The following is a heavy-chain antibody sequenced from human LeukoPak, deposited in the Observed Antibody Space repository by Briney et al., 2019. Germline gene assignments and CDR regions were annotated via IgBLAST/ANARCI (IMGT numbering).Heavy chain of an antibody. D-gene: IGHD2-2*01. J-gene: IGHJ1*01. CDR2: ISSSSSYI. V-gene: IGHV3-21*01. CDR1: GFTFSSYS. Sequence: GGSLRLSCAASGFTFSSYSMNWVRQAPGKGLEWVSSISSSSSYIYYADSVKGRFTISRDNAKNSLYLQMNSLRAEDTAVYYCARVLQGYRSSTSCGANGYFQHWGQGTLVTVSS. CDR3: ARVLQGYRSSTSCGANGYFQH.